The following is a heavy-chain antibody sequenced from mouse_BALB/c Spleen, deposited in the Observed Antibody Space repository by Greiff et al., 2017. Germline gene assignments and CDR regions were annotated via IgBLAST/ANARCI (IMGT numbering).Heavy chain of an antibody. V-gene: IGHV5-17*02. CDR1: GFTFSSFG. J-gene: IGHJ4*01. CDR3: ARSGEITTAYAMDY. CDR2: ISSGSSTI. Sequence: EVKLVESGGGLVQPGGSRKLSCAASGFTFSSFGMHWVRQAPEKGLEWVAYISSGSSTIYYADTVKGRFTISRDNPKNTLFLQMTSLRSEDTAMYYCARSGEITTAYAMDYWGQGTSVTVSS. D-gene: IGHD1-2*01.